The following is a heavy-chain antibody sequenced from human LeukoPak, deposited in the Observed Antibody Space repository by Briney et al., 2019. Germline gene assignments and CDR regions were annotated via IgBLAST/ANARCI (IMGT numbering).Heavy chain of an antibody. D-gene: IGHD5-18*01. CDR1: GGSISSYY. CDR2: IYYSGST. Sequence: SETLSLTCTVSGGSISSYYWSWIRQPPGKGLEWIGYIYYSGSTNYNPSLKSRVTISVDTSKNQFSLKLSSVTAADTAVYYCARGGSYGYDDAFDIWGQGTMVTVSS. CDR3: ARGGSYGYDDAFDI. V-gene: IGHV4-59*01. J-gene: IGHJ3*02.